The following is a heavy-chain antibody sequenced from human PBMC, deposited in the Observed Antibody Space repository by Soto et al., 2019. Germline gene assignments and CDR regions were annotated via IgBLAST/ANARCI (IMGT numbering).Heavy chain of an antibody. D-gene: IGHD1-26*01. CDR3: ARDSSGSYYYYYGMDV. CDR1: GYTFTSYA. V-gene: IGHV1-3*01. J-gene: IGHJ6*02. Sequence: ASVKVSCKASGYTFTSYAMHWVRQAPGQRLEWMVWINAGNGNTKYSQKFQGRVTITRDTSASTAYMELSSLRSEDTAVYYCARDSSGSYYYYYGMDVWGQGTTVTVSS. CDR2: INAGNGNT.